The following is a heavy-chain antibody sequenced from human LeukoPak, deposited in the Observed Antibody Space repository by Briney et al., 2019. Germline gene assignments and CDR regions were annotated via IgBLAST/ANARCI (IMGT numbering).Heavy chain of an antibody. CDR3: AGPLTGTSWYYFDY. CDR2: INPNSADT. D-gene: IGHD1-7*01. Sequence: ASVKVSCKASGYTFTDYYVHWVRQAPGQGLEWMGWINPNSADTSYAQKFRGRVIMTRDTSINTAYVVLSGLKSDDTAVYYCAGPLTGTSWYYFDYWGQGTLVTVSS. CDR1: GYTFTDYY. J-gene: IGHJ4*02. V-gene: IGHV1-2*02.